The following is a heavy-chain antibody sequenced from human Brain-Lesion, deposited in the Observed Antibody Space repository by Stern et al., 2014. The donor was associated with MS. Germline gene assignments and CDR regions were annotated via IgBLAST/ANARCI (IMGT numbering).Heavy chain of an antibody. CDR2: IVTIFGSP. CDR1: GGTFRTYP. J-gene: IGHJ5*02. Sequence: QVQLVQSGPEVKKPGSSVQVSCKASGGTFRTYPIPWLRQAPGQALERMGRIVTIFGSPNYAQKFQGRVTITADRSTTTVYMKLSSLKSDDAAVYYCAKDGPALVTNWFDPWGRGTLVTVSS. CDR3: AKDGPALVTNWFDP. V-gene: IGHV1-69*14. D-gene: IGHD5-18*01.